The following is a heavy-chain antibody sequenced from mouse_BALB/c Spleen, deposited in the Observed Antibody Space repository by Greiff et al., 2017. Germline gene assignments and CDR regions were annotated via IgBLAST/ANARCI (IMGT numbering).Heavy chain of an antibody. D-gene: IGHD2-12*01. V-gene: IGHV14-4*02. CDR2: IDPENGDT. Sequence: VQLKQSGAELVRSGASVKLSCTASGFNIKDYYMHWVKQRPEQGLEWIGWIDPENGDTEYAPKFQGKATMTADTSSNTAYLQLSSLTSEDTAVYYCNAYDGGYWGQGTTLTVSS. CDR3: NAYDGGY. CDR1: GFNIKDYY. J-gene: IGHJ2*01.